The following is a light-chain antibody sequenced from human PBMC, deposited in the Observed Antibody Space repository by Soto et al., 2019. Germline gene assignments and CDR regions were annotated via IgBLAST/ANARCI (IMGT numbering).Light chain of an antibody. CDR2: DVS. CDR3: CFYTGNYTWV. Sequence: QSALTQPRSVSGSPGQSVTISCTGTSSDVGGYKYVSWYQQHPGKAPKRMIYDVSKRPSGVPDRFSGSKSGNTASLTISGLQAEDEADYYCCFYTGNYTWVFGGGTKLTVL. J-gene: IGLJ3*02. CDR1: SSDVGGYKY. V-gene: IGLV2-11*01.